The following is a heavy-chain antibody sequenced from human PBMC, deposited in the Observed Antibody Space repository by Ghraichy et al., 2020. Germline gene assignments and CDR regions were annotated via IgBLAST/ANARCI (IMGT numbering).Heavy chain of an antibody. CDR3: AREGATGHQYYYYGMDV. Sequence: SETLSLTCTVSGGSISSYYWSWIRQPPGKGLEWIGYIYYSGSTNYNPSLKSRVTISVDTSKNQFSLKLSSVTAADTAVYYCAREGATGHQYYYYGMDVWGQGTTVTVSS. CDR2: IYYSGST. D-gene: IGHD5-12*01. CDR1: GGSISSYY. J-gene: IGHJ6*02. V-gene: IGHV4-59*01.